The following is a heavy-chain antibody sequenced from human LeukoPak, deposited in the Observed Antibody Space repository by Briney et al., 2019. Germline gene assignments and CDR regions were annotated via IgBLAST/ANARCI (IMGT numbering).Heavy chain of an antibody. D-gene: IGHD3-22*01. J-gene: IGHJ4*02. CDR3: ARADSSGYHWIPY. CDR2: IIPIFGTA. CDR1: GGTFSSYA. V-gene: IGHV1-69*05. Sequence: SVKVSCKASGGTFSSYAISWARQAPGQGLEWMGGIIPIFGTANYAQKFQGRVTITTDESTSTAYMEPSSLRSEDTAVYYCARADSSGYHWIPYWGQGTLVTVSS.